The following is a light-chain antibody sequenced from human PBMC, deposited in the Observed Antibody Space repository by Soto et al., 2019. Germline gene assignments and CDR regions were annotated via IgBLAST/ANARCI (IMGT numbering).Light chain of an antibody. CDR1: QSVSSSY. V-gene: IGKV3D-7*01. CDR3: QQDYNLPHDPTVYT. CDR2: GAS. J-gene: IGKJ2*01. Sequence: EIVMTQSPATLSLSPGERATLSCRASQSVSSSYLSWYQQKPGQAPRLLLYGASTRATGIPARFSGSGSGTDFPLTISSLQPEDFAVYYCQQDYNLPHDPTVYTLGQGTKLEIK.